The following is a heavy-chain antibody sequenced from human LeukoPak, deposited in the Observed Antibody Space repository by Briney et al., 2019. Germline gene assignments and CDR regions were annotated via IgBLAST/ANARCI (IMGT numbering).Heavy chain of an antibody. CDR2: ISYDAKSS. J-gene: IGHJ3*02. Sequence: GRSLRLSCVTSGFTFSSYGMHWVRQVPGKGLEWVAVISYDAKSSYHVDSVKGRFTISRDNSKNTLYLQMNSLRAEDTAVYYCAKDRRPTYYSDSSGYYFRDAFNIWGQGTVVTVPS. D-gene: IGHD3-22*01. CDR3: AKDRRPTYYSDSSGYYFRDAFNI. V-gene: IGHV3-30*18. CDR1: GFTFSSYG.